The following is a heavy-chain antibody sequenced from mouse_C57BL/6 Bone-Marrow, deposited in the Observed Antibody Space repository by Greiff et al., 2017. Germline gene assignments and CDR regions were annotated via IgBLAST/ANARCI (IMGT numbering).Heavy chain of an antibody. Sequence: VQLQQSGAELARPGASVKLSCKASGYTFTSYGISWVKQRTGQGLEWIGEIYPRSGNTYYNEKLKGKATLTAYKSSSTAYMELRSLTSEDSAVYFCARSGYYHWYFDVWGTGTTVIVSS. CDR2: IYPRSGNT. J-gene: IGHJ1*03. V-gene: IGHV1-81*01. D-gene: IGHD2-3*01. CDR1: GYTFTSYG. CDR3: ARSGYYHWYFDV.